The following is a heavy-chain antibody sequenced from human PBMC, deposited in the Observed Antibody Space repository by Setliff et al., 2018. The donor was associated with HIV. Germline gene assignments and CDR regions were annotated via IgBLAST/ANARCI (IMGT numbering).Heavy chain of an antibody. V-gene: IGHV4-38-2*01. CDR1: GYSISSGYY. CDR3: ARATGYFDL. CDR2: INHSGST. J-gene: IGHJ2*01. Sequence: SETLSLTCAVSGYSISSGYYWGWIRQPPGKGLEWIGEINHSGSTNYNPSLKSRVTISVDTSKNQFSLKLSSVTAADTAVYYCARATGYFDLWGRGTLVTVSS.